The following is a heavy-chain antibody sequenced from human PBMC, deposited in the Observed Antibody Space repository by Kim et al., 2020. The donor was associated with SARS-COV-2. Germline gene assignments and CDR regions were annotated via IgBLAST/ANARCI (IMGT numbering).Heavy chain of an antibody. CDR1: CDSISSSTYY. Sequence: SETLSLTCTVSCDSISSSTYYWGWIRQPPGKGLEWIGTIYYTGSTYYNPSLKSRVTIAADMSNNQFPLKLSSVTAADTALYYCARLRPNWDKPMDSWG. J-gene: IGHJ5*01. CDR2: IYYTGST. D-gene: IGHD7-27*01. CDR3: ARLRPNWDKPMDS. V-gene: IGHV4-39*01.